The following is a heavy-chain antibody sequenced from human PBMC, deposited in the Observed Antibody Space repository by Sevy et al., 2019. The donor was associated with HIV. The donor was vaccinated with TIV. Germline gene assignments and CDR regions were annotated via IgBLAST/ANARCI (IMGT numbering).Heavy chain of an antibody. CDR2: IYYNGHT. CDR3: AREAGGYDYDYGMDV. CDR1: GGTIVSSGHY. J-gene: IGHJ6*02. V-gene: IGHV4-39*02. D-gene: IGHD5-12*01. Sequence: SETLSLTCSVSGGTIVSSGHYWGWIRQTPGKGLEWIGSIYYNGHTYYNPSLNSRLTISIDTSKNQLSLHLSSVTAADTAIYFCAREAGGYDYDYGMDVWGQGTTVTVSS.